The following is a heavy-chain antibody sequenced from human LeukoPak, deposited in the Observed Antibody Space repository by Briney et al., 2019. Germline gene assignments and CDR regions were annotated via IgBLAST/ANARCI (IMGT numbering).Heavy chain of an antibody. CDR3: ARDFGSGVFDP. V-gene: IGHV1-69*05. CDR2: FSPIFGSA. D-gene: IGHD3-10*01. J-gene: IGHJ5*02. CDR1: GDSFGTYG. Sequence: SVKVSCKASGDSFGTYGITWVRQALGQGLEWMGGFSPIFGSAQYAQKFQGRVTITMDVSARTVYMELSSLRSEDTTIYYCARDFGSGVFDPWGQGTLVTVSS.